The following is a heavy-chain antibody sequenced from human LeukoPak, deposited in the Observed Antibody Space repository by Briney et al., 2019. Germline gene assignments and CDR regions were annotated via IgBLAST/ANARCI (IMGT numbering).Heavy chain of an antibody. J-gene: IGHJ6*03. CDR2: TRNKANSNTT. V-gene: IGHV3-72*01. D-gene: IGHD3-3*01. Sequence: PGGSLRLSCAASGFTFSDHYMDWVRQAPGKGLEWVGRTRNKANSNTTEYAASVKGRFTISRDDSKNSLYLQMNSLKTEDTAVYYCARGRYYDFWSGYYNYYYYYMDVWGKGTTVTVSS. CDR1: GFTFSDHY. CDR3: ARGRYYDFWSGYYNYYYYYMDV.